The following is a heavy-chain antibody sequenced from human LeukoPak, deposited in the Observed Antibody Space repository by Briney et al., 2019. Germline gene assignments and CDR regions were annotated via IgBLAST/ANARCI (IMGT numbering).Heavy chain of an antibody. V-gene: IGHV3-7*01. CDR2: INPDGSEE. CDR3: ASWDNWNDEP. D-gene: IGHD1-1*01. CDR1: GFTFINYW. Sequence: GGSLRLSCAASGFTFINYWMSWVRQAPGKGLEWVGNINPDGSEENYVDSVRGRFTISRDNAKNSLYLQMNSLRAEDTAVYYCASWDNWNDEPWGQGTLVTVSS. J-gene: IGHJ5*02.